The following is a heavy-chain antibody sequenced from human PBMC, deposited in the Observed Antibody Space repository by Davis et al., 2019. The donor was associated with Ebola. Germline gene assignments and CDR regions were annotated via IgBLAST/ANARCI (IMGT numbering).Heavy chain of an antibody. CDR1: GGSVSSGSYY. CDR2: IYYSGST. CDR3: ARLYYGSGSYYNWFDP. D-gene: IGHD3-10*01. V-gene: IGHV4-61*01. Sequence: MPSETLSLTCTVSGGSVSSGSYYWSWIRQPPGKGLEWIGYIYYSGSTNYNPSLKSRVTISVDTSKNQVSLKLSSVTAADTAVYYCARLYYGSGSYYNWFDPWGQGTLVTVSS. J-gene: IGHJ5*02.